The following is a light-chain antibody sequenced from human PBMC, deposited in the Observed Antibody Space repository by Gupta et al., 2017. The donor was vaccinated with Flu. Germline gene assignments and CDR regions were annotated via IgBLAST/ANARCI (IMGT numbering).Light chain of an antibody. J-gene: IGKJ5*01. V-gene: IGKV4-1*01. Sequence: DIVMPQSPDSLAVSLGERATLNCKSSQTGLYNSNNKNYLAWYQQKGGQPPKVLIYWASTRESGVPERFSGSGSGTDCTLTSSSLQAEDVAVYYCQQANRAPLTFGEGTLVEIK. CDR3: QQANRAPLT. CDR1: QTGLYNSNNKNY. CDR2: WAS.